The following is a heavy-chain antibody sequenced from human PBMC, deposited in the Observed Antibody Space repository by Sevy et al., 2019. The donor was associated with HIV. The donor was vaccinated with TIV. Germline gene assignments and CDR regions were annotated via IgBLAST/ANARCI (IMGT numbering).Heavy chain of an antibody. CDR1: GYTFTSYD. Sequence: ASVKVSCKASGYTFTSYDINWVRQAPGQGLEWMGWISAYKGNTNYAQKLQGRVTMTTDTSTSTAYMELRSLRSDDTAVYYRAINSYYYGSGSYGLSKTWFDTWGQGTLVTVSS. V-gene: IGHV1-18*01. CDR3: AINSYYYGSGSYGLSKTWFDT. CDR2: ISAYKGNT. D-gene: IGHD3-10*01. J-gene: IGHJ5*02.